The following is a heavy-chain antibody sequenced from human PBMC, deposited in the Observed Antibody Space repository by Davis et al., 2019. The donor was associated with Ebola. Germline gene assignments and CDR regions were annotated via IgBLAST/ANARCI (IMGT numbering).Heavy chain of an antibody. CDR2: ISSSSSTI. J-gene: IGHJ6*03. CDR1: GFTFSSYS. D-gene: IGHD2-2*01. CDR3: ARDGDIVVVPAATRYYYYYMDV. V-gene: IGHV3-48*04. Sequence: PGGSLRLSCAASGFTFSSYSMNWVRQAPGKGLEWVSYISSSSSTIYYADSVKGRFTISRDNAKNSLYLQMNSLRAEDTAVYYCARDGDIVVVPAATRYYYYYMDVWGKGTTVTVSS.